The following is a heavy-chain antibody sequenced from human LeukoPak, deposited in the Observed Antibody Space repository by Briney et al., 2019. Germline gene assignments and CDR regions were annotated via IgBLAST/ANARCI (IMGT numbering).Heavy chain of an antibody. Sequence: GGSLRLFCAASGFIFSNFALHWVRQAPGRGLEWVALISSDGSYEYYADSVKGRFTIPRDNSENTLYLQMTNLRAEDTAVYFCARDHGAFDYWGQGTLVTVSS. CDR2: ISSDGSYE. CDR3: ARDHGAFDY. CDR1: GFIFSNFA. J-gene: IGHJ4*02. D-gene: IGHD3-10*01. V-gene: IGHV3-30*04.